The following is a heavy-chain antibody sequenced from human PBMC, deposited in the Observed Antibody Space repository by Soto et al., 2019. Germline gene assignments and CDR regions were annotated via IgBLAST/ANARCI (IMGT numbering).Heavy chain of an antibody. CDR1: GFIFSNAW. CDR2: GKSKTDGGTT. CDR3: TTDSSMPNIIDRFDY. Sequence: EVHLVESGGGLVKPGGSLRLSCAASGFIFSNAWINWVRQAPGKGLEWVGRGKSKTDGGTTDFAAPRKGRFAITKDDSKNLVYLEMKSLKTAHTAIYCCTTDSSMPNIIDRFDYWSQGTLLTVSS. J-gene: IGHJ4*01. D-gene: IGHD2-2*01. V-gene: IGHV3-15*07.